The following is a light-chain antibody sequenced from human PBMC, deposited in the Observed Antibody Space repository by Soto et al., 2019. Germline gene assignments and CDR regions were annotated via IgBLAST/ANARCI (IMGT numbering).Light chain of an antibody. J-gene: IGKJ4*01. CDR3: QPSNIGPHMPA. Sequence: DIVLTQSPATLSASPGKRATLSCRASQSVSSNLAWYQQKPGQAPRLLIYDTSTRATDIPARFSGSGSGTEFTLTDGSLQSQHFAVYYWQPSNIGPHMPAFGRGTKLEI. V-gene: IGKV3-15*01. CDR2: DTS. CDR1: QSVSSN.